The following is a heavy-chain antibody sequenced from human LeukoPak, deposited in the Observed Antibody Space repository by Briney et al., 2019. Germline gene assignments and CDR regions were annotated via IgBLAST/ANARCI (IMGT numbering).Heavy chain of an antibody. CDR2: ISYDGSNK. CDR3: AKGLWFDP. CDR1: GFTFSSYG. Sequence: GGSLRLSWAASGFTFSSYGMHWVRQAAGKGLEWVAVISYDGSNKYYADSVKSRFTISRNKSNNTLYLQMNSLRAEDTAVYYCAKGLWFDPWGQGTLVTVSS. J-gene: IGHJ5*02. V-gene: IGHV3-30*18.